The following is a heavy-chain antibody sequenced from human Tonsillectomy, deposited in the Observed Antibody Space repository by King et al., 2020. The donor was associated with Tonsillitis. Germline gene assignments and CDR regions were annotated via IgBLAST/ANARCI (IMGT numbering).Heavy chain of an antibody. V-gene: IGHV4-61*02. Sequence: VQLQESGPGLVKPSQTLSLTCTVSGGSISSGSYYWSCFRQPAGKGLEWIGRIYTSGSTNYNPSLKRRATISVDTSKNQFSRKMRSVTAADTAVYYCAREVVRDIVALFDSWGQGTLVTVSS. CDR3: AREVVRDIVALFDS. J-gene: IGHJ4*02. CDR2: IYTSGST. CDR1: GGSISSGSYY. D-gene: IGHD5-12*01.